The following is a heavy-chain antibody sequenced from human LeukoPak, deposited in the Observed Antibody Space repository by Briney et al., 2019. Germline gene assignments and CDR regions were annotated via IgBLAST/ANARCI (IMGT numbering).Heavy chain of an antibody. J-gene: IGHJ5*02. CDR1: GFTFSSYG. V-gene: IGHV3-23*01. Sequence: GGSLRLSCAASGFTFSSYGMHWVRQAPGKGLEWVSAISGSGGSTYYADSVKGRFTISRDNSKNTLYLQMNSLRAEDTAVYYCAKGNYRDWFDPWGQGTLVTVSS. CDR2: ISGSGGST. CDR3: AKGNYRDWFDP. D-gene: IGHD3-16*02.